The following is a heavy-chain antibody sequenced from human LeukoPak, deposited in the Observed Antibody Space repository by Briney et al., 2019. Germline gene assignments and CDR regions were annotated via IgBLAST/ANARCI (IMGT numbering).Heavy chain of an antibody. J-gene: IGHJ4*02. V-gene: IGHV3-48*04. CDR2: ISSSSITI. CDR3: ARDRGGSYSAIDY. CDR1: GFTFSSYS. Sequence: PGGSLRLSCAASGFTFSSYSLNWVRQAPGKGLEWVSFISSSSITISYADSVKGRFTISRDNAEKSLYLQMNSLRAEDTAVYYCARDRGGSYSAIDYWGQGTLVTVSS. D-gene: IGHD2-15*01.